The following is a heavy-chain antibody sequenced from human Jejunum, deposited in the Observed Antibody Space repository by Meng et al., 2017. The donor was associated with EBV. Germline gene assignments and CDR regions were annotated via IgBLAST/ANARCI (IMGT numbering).Heavy chain of an antibody. CDR2: VSGTGSTT. Sequence: VQLVESGGGLVQPGGSLRLSCAASGFTLSTYAMSWVRQAPGKGLEWVSHVSGTGSTTYYADSVKGRFTASRDNSNNILYLQMNSLGADDTAVYYCVRDGYNYIPFDYWGQGTLVTVSS. V-gene: IGHV3-23*04. CDR1: GFTLSTYA. D-gene: IGHD5-24*01. CDR3: VRDGYNYIPFDY. J-gene: IGHJ4*02.